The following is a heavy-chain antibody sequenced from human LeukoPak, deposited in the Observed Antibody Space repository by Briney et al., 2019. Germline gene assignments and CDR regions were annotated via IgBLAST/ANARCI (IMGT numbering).Heavy chain of an antibody. Sequence: GGSLRLFCAASGFTFSSYEMNWVRQAPGKGLEWVSYISSSGSTIYYADSVKGRFTISRDNAKNSLYLQMNSLRAEDTAVYYCARLYYDILTGPYYFDYWGQGTLVTVSS. D-gene: IGHD3-9*01. J-gene: IGHJ4*02. V-gene: IGHV3-48*03. CDR1: GFTFSSYE. CDR2: ISSSGSTI. CDR3: ARLYYDILTGPYYFDY.